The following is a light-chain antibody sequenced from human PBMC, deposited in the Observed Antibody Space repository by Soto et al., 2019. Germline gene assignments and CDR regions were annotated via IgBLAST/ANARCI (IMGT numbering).Light chain of an antibody. CDR1: QSVSSY. CDR2: DAS. J-gene: IGKJ4*01. Sequence: EIVLTQSPATLSLSPGERATLSCRASQSVSSYLAWYQQKPGQAPRLLIYDASNRATGIPARFSGSGSGTDFTLTISSLEPEDFAVYYCQQRSNWPPAGATFGGGTKV. V-gene: IGKV3-11*01. CDR3: QQRSNWPPAGAT.